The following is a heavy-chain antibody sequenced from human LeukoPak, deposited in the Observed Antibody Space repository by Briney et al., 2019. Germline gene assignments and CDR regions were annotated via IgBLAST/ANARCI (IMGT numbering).Heavy chain of an antibody. J-gene: IGHJ4*02. V-gene: IGHV3-23*01. CDR1: GFTFSSYG. CDR3: AKALITMQTQPVDY. Sequence: GGSLRLPCAASGFTFSSYGMHWVRQAPGKGLEWVSAISGSGGSPYYADSVKGRFTISRDNSKNTLYLQMNSLRAEDTAVYYCAKALITMQTQPVDYWGQGTLVTVSS. D-gene: IGHD3-10*01. CDR2: ISGSGGSP.